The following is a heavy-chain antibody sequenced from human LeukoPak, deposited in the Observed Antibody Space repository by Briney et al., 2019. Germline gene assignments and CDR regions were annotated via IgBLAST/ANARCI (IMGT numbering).Heavy chain of an antibody. CDR2: MYYSGST. CDR3: ARVVNRDAFDI. J-gene: IGHJ3*02. D-gene: IGHD4-23*01. Sequence: SETLSLTCTVSGGSISTYYWNWIRQAPGKGLEWIGYMYYSGSTNYNPSLKSRVTISVDTSKNQFSLKLSSVTAANTAVYYCARVVNRDAFDIWGQGTMVTVSS. V-gene: IGHV4-59*01. CDR1: GGSISTYY.